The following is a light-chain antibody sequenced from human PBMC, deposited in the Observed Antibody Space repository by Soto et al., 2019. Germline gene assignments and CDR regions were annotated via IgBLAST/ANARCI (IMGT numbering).Light chain of an antibody. CDR3: HQYDSSPLT. CDR2: GAS. CDR1: QSVSSSY. V-gene: IGKV3-20*01. J-gene: IGKJ4*01. Sequence: EIVLTQSPGTLSLSPGERATLSCRASQSVSSSYLACYQQKPGQAPRLLIYGASSRATGIPDRFSGSGSGTDFTLTISRLEPEDFAGYYCHQYDSSPLTFVGATKVELK.